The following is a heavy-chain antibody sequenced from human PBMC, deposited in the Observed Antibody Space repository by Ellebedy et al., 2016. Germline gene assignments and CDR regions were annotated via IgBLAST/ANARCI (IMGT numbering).Heavy chain of an antibody. CDR1: GFTFTDAW. CDR2: FKSKANGGTT. Sequence: GKSLKISCSASGFTFTDAWMNWVRQTPEKGLEWVALFKSKANGGTTDHAATVKGRFTISRDESKNELYLQMNSLKTDDSAIYYCVTEISGSFPEWGQGTLVTVSS. CDR3: VTEISGSFPE. V-gene: IGHV3-15*07. D-gene: IGHD1-26*01. J-gene: IGHJ1*01.